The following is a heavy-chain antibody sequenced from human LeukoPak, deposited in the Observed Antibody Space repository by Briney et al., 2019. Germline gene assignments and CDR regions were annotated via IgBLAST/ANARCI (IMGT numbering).Heavy chain of an antibody. V-gene: IGHV3-30*04. CDR3: ARDQRYSYGYSSNWFDP. J-gene: IGHJ5*02. CDR2: ISYDGSNK. Sequence: GGSLTLSCAASGFTFSTYAMHRVRQAPGKGLEWVAVISYDGSNKYYADSVKGRFTISRDNSKNTLYLQMNSLRAEDTAVYYCARDQRYSYGYSSNWFDPWGQGTLVTVSS. CDR1: GFTFSTYA. D-gene: IGHD5-18*01.